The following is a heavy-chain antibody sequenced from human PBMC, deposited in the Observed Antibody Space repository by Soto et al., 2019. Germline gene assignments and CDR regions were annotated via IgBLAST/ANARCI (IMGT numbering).Heavy chain of an antibody. D-gene: IGHD2-2*01. J-gene: IGHJ4*02. CDR2: IYPSNSNT. V-gene: IGHV5-51*01. Sequence: HGESLKISCKGFGYSFTSYWIGWVRQMPGKGLEWMGIIYPSNSNTRYSPSFQGQVTISADTSISTVYLQWDSLKASDTAIYHCARESTGQFDYWGQGTQVTVSS. CDR1: GYSFTSYW. CDR3: ARESTGQFDY.